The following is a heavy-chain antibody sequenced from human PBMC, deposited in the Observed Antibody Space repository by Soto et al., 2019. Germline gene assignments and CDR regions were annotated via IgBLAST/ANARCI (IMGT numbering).Heavy chain of an antibody. D-gene: IGHD2-21*02. CDR3: TTLPRNRRGDPFNC. CDR2: IRSEAYGGTA. CDR1: GFIFGDYA. Sequence: EMQLVESGGGLVKPGRSLRLSCAGSGFIFGDYAVTWFRQNPGKGLECVGFIRSEAYGGTADYAASVRGRFTISRDDYKSVAYLQMDSLKTEDTGVYYCTTLPRNRRGDPFNCWGQGTLVTVSS. V-gene: IGHV3-49*05. J-gene: IGHJ4*02.